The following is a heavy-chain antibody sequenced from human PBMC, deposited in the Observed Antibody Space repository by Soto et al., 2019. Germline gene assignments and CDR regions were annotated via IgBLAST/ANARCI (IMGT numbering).Heavy chain of an antibody. CDR1: RGSITSGGYY. J-gene: IGHJ5*02. Sequence: SETLSHTCTVSRGSITSGGYYCSWLRHHPGKGLEWIGSIFYSGINHYNPSLRSRCNMSVETSKRQFSLSLRFATVADTAVYYCARGGTYYDPWGKGTLVTV. CDR2: IFYSGIN. V-gene: IGHV4-31*03. CDR3: ARGGTYYDP. D-gene: IGHD1-26*01.